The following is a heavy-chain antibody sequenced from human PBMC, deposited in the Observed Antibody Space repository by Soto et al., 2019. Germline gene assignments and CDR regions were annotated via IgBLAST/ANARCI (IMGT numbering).Heavy chain of an antibody. CDR3: AKVTASANYYYYGMDV. CDR2: IIPVFGTP. V-gene: IGHV1-69*12. J-gene: IGHJ6*02. Sequence: QVQLVQSGAEVKKPGSSVKVSCKASGGTFSSSAMSWVRQAPGQGLEWMGGIIPVFGTPNYAQKFQGRVRITADESTSTAYMELSSLRSEDTAMYYCAKVTASANYYYYGMDVWGQGTTVTVSS. CDR1: GGTFSSSA. D-gene: IGHD6-13*01.